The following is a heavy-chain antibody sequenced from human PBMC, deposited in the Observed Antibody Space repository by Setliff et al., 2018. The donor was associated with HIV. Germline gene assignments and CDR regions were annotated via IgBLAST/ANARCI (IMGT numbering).Heavy chain of an antibody. CDR1: GFTFSSYA. J-gene: IGHJ4*02. Sequence: LRLSCAASGFTFSSYAMSWVRQAPGKGLEWVSAIGGDGDNTYYADSVKGRFTLFRDTSKDTPYLQMNSLRPEDMALYYCAKGEEGFYTSGRVDYWGQGTLVTVSS. CDR3: AKGEEGFYTSGRVDY. V-gene: IGHV3-23*01. D-gene: IGHD2-15*01. CDR2: IGGDGDNT.